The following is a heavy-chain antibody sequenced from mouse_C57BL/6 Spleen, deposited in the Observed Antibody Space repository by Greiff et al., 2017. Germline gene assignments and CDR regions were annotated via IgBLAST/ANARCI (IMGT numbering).Heavy chain of an antibody. Sequence: QVHVKQPGTELVKPGASVKLSCKASGYTFTSYWMHWVKQRPGQGLEWIGNINPSNGGTNYNEKFKSKATLTVDKSSSTAYMQLSSLTSEDSAVYYCARDYYGSTWYFDVWGTGTTVTVSS. CDR2: INPSNGGT. V-gene: IGHV1-53*01. D-gene: IGHD1-1*01. CDR3: ARDYYGSTWYFDV. J-gene: IGHJ1*03. CDR1: GYTFTSYW.